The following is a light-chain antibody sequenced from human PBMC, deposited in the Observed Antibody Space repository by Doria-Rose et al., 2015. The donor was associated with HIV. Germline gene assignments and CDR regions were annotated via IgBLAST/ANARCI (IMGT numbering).Light chain of an antibody. CDR3: QQYYDTPS. CDR1: QSLLYTSKNY. CDR2: WAS. Sequence: TQSPESLGMSLGERATLNCKSNQSLLYTSKNYLAWYQQKPGQPPTLLIYWASTRQSGVPARFSGSGSGTDFTLTISSLEAEDVAVYYCQQYYDTPSFGPGTPVDIK. J-gene: IGKJ3*01. V-gene: IGKV4-1*01.